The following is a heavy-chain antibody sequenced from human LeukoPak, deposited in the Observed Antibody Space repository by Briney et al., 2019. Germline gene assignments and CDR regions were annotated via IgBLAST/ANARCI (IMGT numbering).Heavy chain of an antibody. V-gene: IGHV1-3*01. Sequence: RRASVKVSCKASGYTFISYAMHWVRQAPGQRLEWMGWINAGNGNTKYSQKFQGRVTITRDTSASTAYMELSSLRSEDTAVYYCARDSGYSYGYGLDYWGQGTLVTVSS. J-gene: IGHJ4*02. CDR3: ARDSGYSYGYGLDY. CDR1: GYTFISYA. CDR2: INAGNGNT. D-gene: IGHD5-18*01.